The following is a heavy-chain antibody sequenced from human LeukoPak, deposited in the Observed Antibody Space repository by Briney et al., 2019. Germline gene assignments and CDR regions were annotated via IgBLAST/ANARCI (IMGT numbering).Heavy chain of an antibody. CDR3: AXXXSSXXYFDYYXGXDV. CDR1: GGSISSSSYY. CDR2: IYYSGST. V-gene: IGHV4-39*01. Sequence: SETLSLTCTVSGGSISSSSYYWGWLRQPPGKGLEWIGSIYYSGSTYYNPALRSRVTISVNTSKNEVSLKLSCVTAADTVVYXCAXXXSSXXYFDYYXGXDVWGQXXXVTV. J-gene: IGHJ6*02. D-gene: IGHD6-13*01.